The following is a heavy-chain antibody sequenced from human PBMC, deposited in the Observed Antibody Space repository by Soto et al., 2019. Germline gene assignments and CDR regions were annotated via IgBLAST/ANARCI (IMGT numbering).Heavy chain of an antibody. CDR1: GGSINTFY. D-gene: IGHD5-12*01. Sequence: SETLSLTCTVSGGSINTFYWSWVRQPAGKGLEWIGRIFSSGSTSFNPSLESRVAMSVDTSKNHFSLNLSSVTAADMAVYYCAREGSYSAYNFAHGIQLWSFDFWGQGALVTVS. CDR3: AREGSYSAYNFAHGIQLWSFDF. V-gene: IGHV4-4*07. J-gene: IGHJ4*02. CDR2: IFSSGST.